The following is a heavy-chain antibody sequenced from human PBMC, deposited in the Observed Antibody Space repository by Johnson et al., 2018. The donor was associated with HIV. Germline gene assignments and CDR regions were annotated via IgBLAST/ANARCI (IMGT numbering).Heavy chain of an antibody. J-gene: IGHJ3*02. V-gene: IGHV3-30*02. CDR2: IHYDGSNK. D-gene: IGHD6-13*01. CDR1: GFTFSTYA. CDR3: AKEGAAVIHFDI. Sequence: QVHLVESGGGVVQPGGSLRLSCAASGFTFSTYAMHWVRQAPGKGLEWVAFIHYDGSNKNYAASVKGRFTISRDNSKNTLCLHMNSLRVEDTALYYCAKEGAAVIHFDIWGQGTMVTVSS.